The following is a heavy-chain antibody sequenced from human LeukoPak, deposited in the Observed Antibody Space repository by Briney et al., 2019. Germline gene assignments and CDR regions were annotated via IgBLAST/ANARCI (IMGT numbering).Heavy chain of an antibody. Sequence: SETLSLTCTVSGGSISTYYWSWIRQPPGKGLEWIGYIYYSGSTNYNPSLKSRVTISVDTSKNQFSLKLTSETAADTAVYYCARRYCSGGSCASFGYWGQGTLVTVSS. CDR3: ARRYCSGGSCASFGY. CDR1: GGSISTYY. D-gene: IGHD2-15*01. J-gene: IGHJ4*02. V-gene: IGHV4-59*08. CDR2: IYYSGST.